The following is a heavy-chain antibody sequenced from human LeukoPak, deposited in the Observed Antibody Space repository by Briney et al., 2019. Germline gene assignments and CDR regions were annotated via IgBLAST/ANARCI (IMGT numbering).Heavy chain of an antibody. CDR1: GYSFSTYW. J-gene: IGHJ5*02. CDR3: ARNSENTNGWYGEFDP. Sequence: GESLKISCKGSGYSFSTYWIGWVRQMPGKGLEWMGIIRPGDSDIRYSPSFQGQVTISADKSISTAYLQWSSLKASDTAMYYRARNSENTNGWYGEFDPWGQGTLVTVSS. CDR2: IRPGDSDI. D-gene: IGHD6-19*01. V-gene: IGHV5-51*01.